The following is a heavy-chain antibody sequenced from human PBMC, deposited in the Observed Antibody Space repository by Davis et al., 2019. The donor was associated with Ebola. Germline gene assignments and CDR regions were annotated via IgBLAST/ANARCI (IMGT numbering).Heavy chain of an antibody. CDR2: INSDGSST. CDR1: GFTFSSYS. CDR3: TRLATVTDYYYYGMDV. Sequence: GESLKISCAASGFTFSSYSMNWVRQAPGKGLVWVSRINSDGSSTSYADSVKGRFTISRDNAKNTLYLQMNSLKTEDTAVYYCTRLATVTDYYYYGMDVWGQGTTVTVSS. V-gene: IGHV3-74*01. D-gene: IGHD4-17*01. J-gene: IGHJ6*02.